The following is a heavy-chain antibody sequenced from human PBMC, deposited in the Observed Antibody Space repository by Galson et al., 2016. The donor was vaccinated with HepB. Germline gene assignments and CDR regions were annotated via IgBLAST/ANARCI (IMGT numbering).Heavy chain of an antibody. Sequence: SVKVSCKASGYSFTNYHVHWVRQAPGQGLEYMGMINTNNGDTYYARKFQGRVTFTRDTSTTTADMELNSLRSEDSAVFFCAREYHGTLYFDYWGQGTTVTVAS. D-gene: IGHD3-16*01. V-gene: IGHV1-46*01. CDR3: AREYHGTLYFDY. CDR2: INTNNGDT. J-gene: IGHJ4*03. CDR1: GYSFTNYH.